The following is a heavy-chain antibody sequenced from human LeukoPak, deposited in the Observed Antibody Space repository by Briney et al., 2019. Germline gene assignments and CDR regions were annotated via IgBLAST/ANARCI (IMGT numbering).Heavy chain of an antibody. V-gene: IGHV3-66*01. D-gene: IGHD4-17*01. CDR2: MYSGGAT. Sequence: VSIMYSGGATDYADSVKGRFTISRDNSKNTLYLQMNSLRAEDTAVYYCARDPSPFYGDYGYWGQGTLVTVSS. J-gene: IGHJ4*02. CDR3: ARDPSPFYGDYGY.